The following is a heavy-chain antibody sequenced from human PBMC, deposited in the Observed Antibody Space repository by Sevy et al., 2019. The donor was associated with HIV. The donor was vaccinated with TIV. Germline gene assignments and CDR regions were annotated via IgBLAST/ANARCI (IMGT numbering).Heavy chain of an antibody. D-gene: IGHD5-12*01. J-gene: IGHJ5*02. Sequence: GESLKISCKGSGYSFTSYWIGWVRQMPGKGLEWMGIIYPGDSDTRYSPSFQGQVTIPADKSISTAYLQWSSLKASDTAMYYCARRGYGYHGNNWFDPWGQGTLVTVSS. CDR1: GYSFTSYW. V-gene: IGHV5-51*01. CDR3: ARRGYGYHGNNWFDP. CDR2: IYPGDSDT.